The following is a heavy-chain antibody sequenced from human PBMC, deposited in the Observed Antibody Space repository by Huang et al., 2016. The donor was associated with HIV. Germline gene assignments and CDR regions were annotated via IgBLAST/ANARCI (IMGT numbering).Heavy chain of an antibody. J-gene: IGHJ4*02. Sequence: QVQLVQSGAEVKKPGASVKVSCKASGYTFTSYAMHWVRQAPGQRLEWMGWINVGNGNTKYSQKFQGRVTITRDTSASTAYMELSSLRSEDTAVYYCARFQGDYWGQGNLVTVSS. CDR1: GYTFTSYA. CDR2: INVGNGNT. V-gene: IGHV1-3*01. CDR3: ARFQGDY.